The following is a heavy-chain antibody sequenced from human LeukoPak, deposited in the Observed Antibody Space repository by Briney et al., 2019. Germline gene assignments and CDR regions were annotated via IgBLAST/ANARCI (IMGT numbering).Heavy chain of an antibody. Sequence: PGGSLRLSCAGSGFTFRSYAMSWVRQSPVKGLEWVSAISDSGDGTYYADSVKARFTISRDNSKNTVYLEMSSLRAEDTAVYYCVREVSAWPKNWFDLWGQGTLVTVSS. CDR3: VREVSAWPKNWFDL. D-gene: IGHD3-3*01. CDR2: ISDSGDGT. CDR1: GFTFRSYA. V-gene: IGHV3-23*01. J-gene: IGHJ5*02.